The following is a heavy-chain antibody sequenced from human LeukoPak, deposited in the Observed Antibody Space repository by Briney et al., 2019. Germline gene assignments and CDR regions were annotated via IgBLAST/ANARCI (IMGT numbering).Heavy chain of an antibody. D-gene: IGHD3-3*01. V-gene: IGHV3-21*01. J-gene: IGHJ4*02. CDR3: ARDRGDFWSGYYYDY. CDR2: ISSSSSYI. Sequence: GGSLRLSCAASGFTFSSYSMNWVRQAPGKGLEWVSSISSSSSYIYYADSVKGRFTISRDNAKNSLYLQMNSRRAEDTVVYYCARDRGDFWSGYYYDYWGQGTLVTVSS. CDR1: GFTFSSYS.